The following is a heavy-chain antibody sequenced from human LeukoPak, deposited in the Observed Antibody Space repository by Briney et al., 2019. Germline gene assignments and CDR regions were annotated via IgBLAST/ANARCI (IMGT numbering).Heavy chain of an antibody. D-gene: IGHD3-22*01. CDR2: IYYSGST. Sequence: SETLSLTCTVSGGSISSSSYYWGWIRQPPGKGLEWIGSIYYSGSTYYNPSLKSRVTISVDTSKNQFSLKLSSVTAADTAVYYCAREKRQYYDSSGYYFDYWGQGTLVTVSS. V-gene: IGHV4-39*07. J-gene: IGHJ4*02. CDR3: AREKRQYYDSSGYYFDY. CDR1: GGSISSSSYY.